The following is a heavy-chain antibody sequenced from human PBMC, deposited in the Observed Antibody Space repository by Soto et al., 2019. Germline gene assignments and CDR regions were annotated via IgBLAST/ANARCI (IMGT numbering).Heavy chain of an antibody. CDR2: IYYSGST. D-gene: IGHD1-26*01. V-gene: IGHV4-31*03. CDR3: AREWELLVGAFDI. Sequence: QVQLQESGPGLVKPSQTLSLTCTVSGGSISSGGYYWSWIRQHPGKGLEWIGYIYYSGSTYYNPSLKSRVTIAVATSKNQFSLKLSSVTAADTAVYYCAREWELLVGAFDIWGQGTMVTVSS. J-gene: IGHJ3*02. CDR1: GGSISSGGYY.